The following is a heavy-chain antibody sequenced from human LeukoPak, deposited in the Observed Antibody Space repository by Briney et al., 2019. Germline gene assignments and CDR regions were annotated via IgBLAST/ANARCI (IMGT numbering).Heavy chain of an antibody. CDR2: IYYSGST. V-gene: IGHV4-31*03. J-gene: IGHJ4*02. CDR1: GGSISSGGYY. D-gene: IGHD6-13*01. Sequence: SETLSLTCTVSGGSISSGGYYWSWIRQHPGKSLEWIGYIYYSGSTYYNPSLKSRVTISVDTSKNQFSLKLSSVTAADTAVYYCARQQQLVPYYFDYWGQGTLVTVSS. CDR3: ARQQQLVPYYFDY.